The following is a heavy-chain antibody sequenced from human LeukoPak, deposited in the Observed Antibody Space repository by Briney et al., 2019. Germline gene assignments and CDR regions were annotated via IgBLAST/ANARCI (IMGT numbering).Heavy chain of an antibody. CDR1: GGSFSGYY. Sequence: SETLSLTCAVYGGSFSGYYWSWIRQPPGKGLEWIGEINHSGSTNYNPSLKSRVTMSVDTSKNQFSLKLSSVTAADTAVYYCARVRSYYDSSGYYYDYWGQGTLVTVSS. D-gene: IGHD3-22*01. V-gene: IGHV4-34*01. CDR3: ARVRSYYDSSGYYYDY. J-gene: IGHJ4*02. CDR2: INHSGST.